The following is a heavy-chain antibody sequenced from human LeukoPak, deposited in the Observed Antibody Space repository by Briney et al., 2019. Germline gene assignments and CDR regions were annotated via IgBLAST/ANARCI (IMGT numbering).Heavy chain of an antibody. CDR1: GYTFTSYD. V-gene: IGHV1-18*01. CDR3: ARDAPGDYVWGSERYFDY. CDR2: ISAYNGNT. D-gene: IGHD3-16*01. J-gene: IGHJ4*02. Sequence: ASVKVSCKASGYTFTSYDINWVRQAPGQGLEWMGWISAYNGNTNYAQKLQGRVTMTTDTSTSTAYMELRSLRSDDTAVYYCARDAPGDYVWGSERYFDYWGQGTLVTVSS.